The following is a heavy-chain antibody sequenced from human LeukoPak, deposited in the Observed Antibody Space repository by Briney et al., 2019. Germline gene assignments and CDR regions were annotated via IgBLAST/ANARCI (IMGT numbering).Heavy chain of an antibody. J-gene: IGHJ4*02. CDR2: ISGDGGST. CDR1: GFTFDDYA. D-gene: IGHD4/OR15-4a*01. CDR3: AEDLVAIGSLMVVTGFDY. V-gene: IGHV3-43*02. Sequence: PGGSLRLSCAASGFTFDDYAMHWVRQAPGKGLEWVSLISGDGGSTYYADSVKGRFTISRDNSKNSLYLQMNSLRTEDTALYYCAEDLVAIGSLMVVTGFDYWGQGTLVTVSS.